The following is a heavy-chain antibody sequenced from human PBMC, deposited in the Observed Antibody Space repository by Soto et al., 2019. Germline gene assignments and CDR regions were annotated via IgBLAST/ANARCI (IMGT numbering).Heavy chain of an antibody. D-gene: IGHD1-26*01. CDR2: IYYSGST. J-gene: IGHJ4*02. CDR3: ARAPGATQPPRPVDY. CDR1: GGSIVSGGYY. Sequence: SETLCLTCTVAGGSIVSGGYYWSWIRQHPGKGLEWIGYIYYSGSTYYNPSLKSRVTISVDTSKNQFSLKLSSVTAADTAVYYCARAPGATQPPRPVDYWGQGTLVTVSS. V-gene: IGHV4-31*03.